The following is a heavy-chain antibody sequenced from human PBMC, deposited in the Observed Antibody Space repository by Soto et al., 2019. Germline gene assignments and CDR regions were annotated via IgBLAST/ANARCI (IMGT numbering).Heavy chain of an antibody. CDR2: ISGSGGST. CDR3: AKDPSGSGSYYRFSDP. J-gene: IGHJ5*02. V-gene: IGHV3-23*01. Sequence: GGSLRLSCAASGFTFSSYAMSWVRQAPGKGLEWVSAISGSGGSTYYADSVKGRFTISRDNSKNTLYLQMNSLRAEDTAVYYCAKDPSGSGSYYRFSDPWGQGTLVTVSS. CDR1: GFTFSSYA. D-gene: IGHD3-10*01.